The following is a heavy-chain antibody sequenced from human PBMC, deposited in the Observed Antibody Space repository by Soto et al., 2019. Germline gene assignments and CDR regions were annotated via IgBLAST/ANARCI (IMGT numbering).Heavy chain of an antibody. V-gene: IGHV3-21*01. CDR3: ARESWGL. D-gene: IGHD3-16*01. Sequence: EVQLVESGGGLVKPGGSLRLSCAASGFAFSNYSMHWVRQIPGKGLEWVASISRGRGYIYYSDSVKGRFTISRDNGKNSLFLQMKTLRGEDAAVYYCARESWGLWGQGTLVTVSS. CDR2: ISRGRGYI. J-gene: IGHJ4*02. CDR1: GFAFSNYS.